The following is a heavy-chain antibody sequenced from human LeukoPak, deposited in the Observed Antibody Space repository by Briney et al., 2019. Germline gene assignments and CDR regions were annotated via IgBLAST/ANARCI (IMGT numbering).Heavy chain of an antibody. D-gene: IGHD3-10*02. CDR3: ATLNYYVDAFDI. CDR1: GGSISSGSYY. V-gene: IGHV4-61*02. Sequence: SQTLSLTCTASGGSISSGSYYWSWIRQPAGKGLEWIGRIYTSGSTNYNPSLKSRVTISVDTSKNQFSLKLSSVTAADTAVYYCATLNYYVDAFDIWGQGTMVTVSS. J-gene: IGHJ3*02. CDR2: IYTSGST.